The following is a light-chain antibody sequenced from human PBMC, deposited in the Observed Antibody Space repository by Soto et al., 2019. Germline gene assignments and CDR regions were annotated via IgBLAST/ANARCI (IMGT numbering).Light chain of an antibody. Sequence: QSVLTQPPSASGSPGQSVTISCTGTSSDVGGYNYVSWYQQHPGKAPKLMIYEVSKRPSGVPDRFSGSKSGNTASLTVSGLQAEYESDYYCSSYAGSNNSLYVFGTGTKVTVL. J-gene: IGLJ1*01. CDR1: SSDVGGYNY. CDR2: EVS. CDR3: SSYAGSNNSLYV. V-gene: IGLV2-8*01.